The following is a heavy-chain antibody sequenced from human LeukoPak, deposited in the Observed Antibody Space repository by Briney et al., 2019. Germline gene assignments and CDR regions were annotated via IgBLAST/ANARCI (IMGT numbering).Heavy chain of an antibody. D-gene: IGHD3-10*01. CDR1: GGSFSGYY. CDR2: INHSGST. Sequence: SETLSLTCAVYGGSFSGYYWRWIRQPPGKGLEWIGEINHSGSTNYNPSLKSRVTISVDTSKNQFSLKLSSVTAADTAVYYCARGHYYGSGSYGEWGQGTLVTVSS. CDR3: ARGHYYGSGSYGE. V-gene: IGHV4-34*01. J-gene: IGHJ4*02.